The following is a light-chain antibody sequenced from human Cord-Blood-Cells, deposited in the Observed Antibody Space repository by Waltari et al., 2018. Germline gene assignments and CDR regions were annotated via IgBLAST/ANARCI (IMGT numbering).Light chain of an antibody. V-gene: IGLV2-23*01. Sequence: QSALTQPASVSGSPGQSLTISCTGTSSDVGSYNLVSWYQQHPGKAPKLMIYEGSKRPSGFSNRFCGSKSGNTASLTISGLQAEDEADYYCCSYAGSSTYVFGTGTKVTVL. CDR3: CSYAGSSTYV. J-gene: IGLJ1*01. CDR1: SSDVGSYNL. CDR2: EGS.